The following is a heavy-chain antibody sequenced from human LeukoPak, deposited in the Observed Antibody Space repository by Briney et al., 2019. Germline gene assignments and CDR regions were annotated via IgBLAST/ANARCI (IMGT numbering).Heavy chain of an antibody. CDR2: ISAYNGNT. CDR3: ARAPSRYCSSTSCRAEGYYYYYYMDV. Sequence: ASVKVSCKASGYTFTSYGISWVRQAPGQGLEWMGWISAYNGNTNYAQKLQGRVTMTTDTSTSTAYMELRSLRSDDTAVYYCARAPSRYCSSTSCRAEGYYYYYYMDVWGKGTTVTVSS. D-gene: IGHD2-2*01. J-gene: IGHJ6*03. CDR1: GYTFTSYG. V-gene: IGHV1-18*01.